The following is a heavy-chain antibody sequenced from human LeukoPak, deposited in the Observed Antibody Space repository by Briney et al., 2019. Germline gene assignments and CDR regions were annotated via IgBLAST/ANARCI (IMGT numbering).Heavy chain of an antibody. CDR2: IYYSGST. Sequence: SETPSLTCTVSGGSISSYYWSWIRQPPGKGLEWIGYIYYSGSTNYNPSLKSRVTISVDTSKNQFSLKLSSVTAADTAVYYCARAHLSSSWYSGAFDGWGQGTKLSDCS. V-gene: IGHV4-59*01. J-gene: IGHJ3*01. CDR1: GGSISSYY. CDR3: ARAHLSSSWYSGAFDG. D-gene: IGHD6-13*01.